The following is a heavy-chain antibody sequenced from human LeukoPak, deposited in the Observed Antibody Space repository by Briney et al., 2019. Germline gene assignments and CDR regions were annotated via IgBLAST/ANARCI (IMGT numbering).Heavy chain of an antibody. Sequence: SETLSLTCTVSGASINSYYWSWIRQPPGKGLEWIGYIYYSGSTNYNPSLKSRVTISVDTSKNQFSLKLSSVTAADTAVYYCARGEIEQLVYYYYYYMDVWGKGTTVTVSS. CDR1: GASINSYY. CDR2: IYYSGST. V-gene: IGHV4-59*01. J-gene: IGHJ6*03. D-gene: IGHD6-6*01. CDR3: ARGEIEQLVYYYYYYMDV.